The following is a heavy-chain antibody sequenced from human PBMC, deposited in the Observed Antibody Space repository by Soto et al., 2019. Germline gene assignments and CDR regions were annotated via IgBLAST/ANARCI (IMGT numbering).Heavy chain of an antibody. CDR2: INPSSGDT. CDR3: ARLRGGGGWYEYYFGY. CDR1: GFSFSGHY. D-gene: IGHD6-19*01. J-gene: IGHJ4*02. Sequence: QVQLVQPGAEVKKPGASVKVSCEASGFSFSGHYIHWVRQAPGQGLEWMGWINPSSGDTNNAQKCQGWITLTRDTSLSAAYMELRRLKSDGPAVYYCARLRGGGGWYEYYFGYWGQGTLVTVSS. V-gene: IGHV1-2*04.